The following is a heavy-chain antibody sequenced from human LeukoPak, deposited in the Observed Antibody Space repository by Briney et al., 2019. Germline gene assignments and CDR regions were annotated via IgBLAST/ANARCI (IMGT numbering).Heavy chain of an antibody. CDR3: ARESRIVALSGSGMDV. CDR2: IWHDETNK. V-gene: IGHV3-33*01. Sequence: GGSLRLSCAASGFTFNTYVMHWVRQAPGKGLEWVAVIWHDETNKYYADSMKGRFTISRDNSKNTLFLQMNSLRAEDTAVYYCARESRIVALSGSGMDVWGQGTTVTVSS. D-gene: IGHD2-15*01. CDR1: GFTFNTYV. J-gene: IGHJ6*02.